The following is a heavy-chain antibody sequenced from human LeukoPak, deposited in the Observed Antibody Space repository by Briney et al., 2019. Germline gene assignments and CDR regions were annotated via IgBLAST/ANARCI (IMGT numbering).Heavy chain of an antibody. J-gene: IGHJ4*02. CDR1: GFIFSSYG. CDR3: ASHGGL. CDR2: IWLDGTNR. Sequence: GGSLRLSRAASGFIFSSYGMHWVRQAPGKGLEWVAVIWLDGTNRNYADSVKGRFTISRDNSKNTLYLQMNSLRVEDTAVYYCASHGGLWGQGTLVTVSS. D-gene: IGHD5-12*01. V-gene: IGHV3-33*01.